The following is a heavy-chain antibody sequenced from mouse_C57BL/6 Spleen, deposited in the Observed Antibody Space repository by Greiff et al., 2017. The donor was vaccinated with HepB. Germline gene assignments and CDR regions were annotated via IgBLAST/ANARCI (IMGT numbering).Heavy chain of an antibody. CDR2: ISSGSSTI. CDR1: GFTFSDYG. Sequence: EVKLVESGGGLVKPGGSLKLSCAASGFTFSDYGMHWVRQAPEQGLEWVAYISSGSSTIYYADTVKGRFTIPRDNATNTLFLQMTSLRSEDTAMYYCAKDRGRNSLDYWGQGTTLTVSS. D-gene: IGHD2-1*01. CDR3: AKDRGRNSLDY. J-gene: IGHJ2*01. V-gene: IGHV5-17*01.